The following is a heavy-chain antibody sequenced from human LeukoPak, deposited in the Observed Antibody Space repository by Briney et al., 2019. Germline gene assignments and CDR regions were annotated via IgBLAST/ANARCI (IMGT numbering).Heavy chain of an antibody. D-gene: IGHD1-26*01. V-gene: IGHV3-7*01. Sequence: PGGSLRLSCAASGFTFSSSWMSWVRQAPGKGLEWVANIDQGGIEKYYVDSVMGRFTISRDNAKSSLYLQMNSLSPEDTAVYYCAKIGTHFDFDSWGQGTLVTVSS. CDR2: IDQGGIEK. CDR3: AKIGTHFDFDS. CDR1: GFTFSSSW. J-gene: IGHJ4*02.